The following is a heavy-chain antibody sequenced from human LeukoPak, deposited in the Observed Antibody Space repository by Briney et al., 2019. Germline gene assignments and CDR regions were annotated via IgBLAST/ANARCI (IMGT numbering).Heavy chain of an antibody. J-gene: IGHJ3*02. CDR2: FSGSGGNT. D-gene: IGHD1-26*01. CDR3: AKDMTWFGGSWRVDDLFDI. V-gene: IGHV3-23*01. Sequence: GGSLRLSCAASGFTFSGYGMSWVRQTPGKGLEWVSGFSGSGGNTYYADFVRGRFTISRDNSKNTMYLQMNSLRAEDTAVYHCAKDMTWFGGSWRVDDLFDIWGQGTAVIVSS. CDR1: GFTFSGYG.